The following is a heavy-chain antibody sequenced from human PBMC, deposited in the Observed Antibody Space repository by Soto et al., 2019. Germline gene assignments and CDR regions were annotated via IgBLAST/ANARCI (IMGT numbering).Heavy chain of an antibody. V-gene: IGHV3-23*01. J-gene: IGHJ4*02. CDR3: AKYSTSWRGVQFDY. Sequence: EVQLLESGGGLVQPGGSLRLSCAASGFTFSSYAMSWVRQAPGKGLEWVLAVSSSGGSTYYADSVKGRFTISRDNSKNTLYLQMNILRSDDTAVYNCAKYSTSWRGVQFDYWGQVTLVTVSS. D-gene: IGHD6-13*01. CDR2: VSSSGGST. CDR1: GFTFSSYA.